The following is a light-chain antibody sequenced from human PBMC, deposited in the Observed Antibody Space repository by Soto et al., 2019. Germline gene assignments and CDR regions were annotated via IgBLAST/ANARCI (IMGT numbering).Light chain of an antibody. CDR1: QSISKY. V-gene: IGKV1-39*01. CDR3: QQSYSTPPDT. J-gene: IGKJ2*01. Sequence: DIQMTQSPSSLSASVGDRVTITCRASQSISKYLNWYQQKPGQAPNLLIYAASTWQSGVPSRFSGSGSGTDFTLTISSLQPEDFATYYCQQSYSTPPDTFGQGTKLEIK. CDR2: AAS.